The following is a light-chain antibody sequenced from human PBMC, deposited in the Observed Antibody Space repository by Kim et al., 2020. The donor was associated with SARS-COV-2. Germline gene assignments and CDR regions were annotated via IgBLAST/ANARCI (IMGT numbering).Light chain of an antibody. V-gene: IGLV2-14*03. J-gene: IGLJ1*01. CDR2: DVS. CDR3: SSYTSSSTLV. Sequence: GQSITNSCTGTSSDVGGYNYVSWYQQHPGKAPKLMIYDVSNRPSGVSKRVSGSKSGNTASLTISGLQAEDEADYYCSSYTSSSTLVFGTGTKGTVL. CDR1: SSDVGGYNY.